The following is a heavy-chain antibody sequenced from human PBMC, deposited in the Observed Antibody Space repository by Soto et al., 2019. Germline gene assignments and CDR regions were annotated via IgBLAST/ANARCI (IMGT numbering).Heavy chain of an antibody. J-gene: IGHJ6*03. V-gene: IGHV3-23*01. CDR2: ISGSGGST. D-gene: IGHD3-10*01. CDR1: GFTFSSYA. Sequence: GGSLRLSCAASGFTFSSYAMSWVRQAPGKGLEWVSAISGSGGSTYYADSVKGRFTISRDNSKNTLYLQMNSLRAEDTAVYYCAKKSGSGSPHDYYYYMDVWGKGTTVTVSS. CDR3: AKKSGSGSPHDYYYYMDV.